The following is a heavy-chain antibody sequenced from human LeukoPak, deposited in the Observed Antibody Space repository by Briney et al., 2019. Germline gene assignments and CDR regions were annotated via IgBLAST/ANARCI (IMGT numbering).Heavy chain of an antibody. Sequence: SETLSLTCTVSDDSISGYYRGWIRQPPGKGLEWIGYFHNSGTSTYNPSLKSRVTMSADTSKNQFSLKLSSVTAADTAVYYCARLYSSSWYFAQYFDYWGQGTPVTVSS. CDR3: ARLYSSSWYFAQYFDY. J-gene: IGHJ4*02. D-gene: IGHD6-13*01. CDR2: FHNSGTS. CDR1: DDSISGYY. V-gene: IGHV4-59*08.